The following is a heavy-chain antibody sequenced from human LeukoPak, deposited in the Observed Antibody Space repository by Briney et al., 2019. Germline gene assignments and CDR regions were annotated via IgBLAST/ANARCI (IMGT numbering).Heavy chain of an antibody. J-gene: IGHJ4*02. V-gene: IGHV3-23*01. D-gene: IGHD6-6*01. CDR1: KFNFP. CDR3: AKGHFASSSFFDY. CDR2: ISGNGDAT. Sequence: GVSLRLSCASSKFNFPMSWVRQTADTRLESGAAISGNGDATFYTDSVKGRFTIHRDNSKNPLYLQMNNLRVEDTAVYYCAKGHFASSSFFDYWGQGTLVTVSS.